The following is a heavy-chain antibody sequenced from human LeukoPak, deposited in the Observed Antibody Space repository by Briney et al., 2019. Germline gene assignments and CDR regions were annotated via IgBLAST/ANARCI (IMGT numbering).Heavy chain of an antibody. J-gene: IGHJ4*02. D-gene: IGHD2-15*01. CDR3: ARDWCGGGSCYYFDH. Sequence: GKSLRLSCAASRFTFTDYGMHWVRQPPGKGLEWVALIWYDGSGKYYADSVKGRFTISRDNSKNTLYLQMNSLRAEDTAVYYCARDWCGGGSCYYFDHWGQGTLVTVSS. CDR2: IWYDGSGK. CDR1: RFTFTDYG. V-gene: IGHV3-33*01.